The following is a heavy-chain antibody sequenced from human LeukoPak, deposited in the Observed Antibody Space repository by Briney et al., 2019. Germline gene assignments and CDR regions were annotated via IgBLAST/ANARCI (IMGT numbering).Heavy chain of an antibody. V-gene: IGHV4-39*07. CDR3: ARGDSSTWFPSGLHIDH. CDR1: GGSLSRTRYY. CDR2: IFYSGNT. D-gene: IGHD6-13*01. J-gene: IGHJ4*02. Sequence: SETLSLTCTVSGGSLSRTRYYWGWIRQPPGEGLEWIGSIFYSGNTYYNPPLESRLPISADTSKHQFSLNLNSVTAADTVVYFCARGDSSTWFPSGLHIDHWGEGILVSVSS.